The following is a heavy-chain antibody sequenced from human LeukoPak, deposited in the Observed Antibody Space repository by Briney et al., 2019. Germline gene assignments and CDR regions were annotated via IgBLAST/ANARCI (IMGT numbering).Heavy chain of an antibody. CDR2: ISGSGHTI. J-gene: IGHJ3*02. Sequence: GGSLRLSCAASGFTFSDYYMSWIRQAPGKGLEWVSYISGSGHTIYYTDSVKGRFTISRDNAKNSLYLQMNSLRAEDTAVYYCARVVYCSGGNCQIFAFDIWGQGTMVTVSS. D-gene: IGHD2-15*01. CDR1: GFTFSDYY. CDR3: ARVVYCSGGNCQIFAFDI. V-gene: IGHV3-11*01.